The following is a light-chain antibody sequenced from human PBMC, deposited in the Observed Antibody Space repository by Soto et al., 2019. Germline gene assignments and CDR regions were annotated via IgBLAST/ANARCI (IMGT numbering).Light chain of an antibody. J-gene: IGLJ2*01. CDR2: DVS. CDR1: SSDVGGYNY. V-gene: IGLV2-11*01. CDR3: CSYAGSYPWV. Sequence: QSALTQPRSVSGSPGQSVTISRTGTSSDVGGYNYVSWYQQHPGKAPKLMIYDVSKRPSGVPDRFSGSKSANTASLTISGLQAEDEADYYCCSYAGSYPWVFGGGTKLTVL.